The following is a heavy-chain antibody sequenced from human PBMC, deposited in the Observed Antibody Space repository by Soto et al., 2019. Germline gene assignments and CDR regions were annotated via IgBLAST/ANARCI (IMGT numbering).Heavy chain of an antibody. CDR1: GGSISSGGYY. D-gene: IGHD3-9*01. V-gene: IGHV4-31*03. CDR3: ARTINYDILTGYYIDY. CDR2: IYYSGST. Sequence: QVQLQESGPGLVKPSQTLSLTCTVSGGSISSGGYYWSWIRQHPGKGLEWIGYIYYSGSTYYNPSLKSRVTISVDTSKNQFSLKLSSVTAAETAVYYCARTINYDILTGYYIDYWGQGTLVTVSS. J-gene: IGHJ4*02.